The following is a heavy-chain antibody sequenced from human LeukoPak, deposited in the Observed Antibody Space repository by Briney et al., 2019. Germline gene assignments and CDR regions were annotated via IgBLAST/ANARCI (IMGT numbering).Heavy chain of an antibody. D-gene: IGHD4-17*01. CDR3: ARDWFDGDYDRFDY. Sequence: GGSLRLSCAASGFTFSSYWMSWFRQAPGKGLEWVANIKQDGSQKFSVDSVKGRFTISRANAKNSLYLQMNSLRVEDTAVYYCARDWFDGDYDRFDYWGQGTLVTVSS. J-gene: IGHJ4*02. CDR1: GFTFSSYW. V-gene: IGHV3-7*03. CDR2: IKQDGSQK.